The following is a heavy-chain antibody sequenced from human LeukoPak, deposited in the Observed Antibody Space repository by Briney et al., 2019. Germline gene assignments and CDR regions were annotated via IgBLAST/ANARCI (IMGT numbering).Heavy chain of an antibody. Sequence: ASVKVSCKASGYTFTRYYMHWVRQAPGQGLEWMGWINPNSGGTNYAQKLQGRVTMTTDTSTSTVYMGLRSLRSDDTAVYYCARRYCSTTSCYGLYYYGMDVWGQGTTVTVSS. CDR2: INPNSGGT. D-gene: IGHD2-2*01. J-gene: IGHJ6*02. CDR1: GYTFTRYY. CDR3: ARRYCSTTSCYGLYYYGMDV. V-gene: IGHV1-2*02.